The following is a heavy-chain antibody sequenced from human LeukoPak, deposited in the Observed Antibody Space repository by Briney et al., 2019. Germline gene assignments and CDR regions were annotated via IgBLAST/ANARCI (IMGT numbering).Heavy chain of an antibody. CDR2: TRSKSYGGTT. J-gene: IGHJ4*02. CDR3: SSYSGYGFTPFDY. V-gene: IGHV3-49*03. Sequence: GGSPRLSCTASGFTFADYAMNWFRQAPGKGLEWVGFTRSKSYGGTTEYAASVKGRFTISRDDSKSIAYLQMNSLKNEDTAVYYCSSYSGYGFTPFDYWGQGTLVTVSS. D-gene: IGHD5-12*01. CDR1: GFTFADYA.